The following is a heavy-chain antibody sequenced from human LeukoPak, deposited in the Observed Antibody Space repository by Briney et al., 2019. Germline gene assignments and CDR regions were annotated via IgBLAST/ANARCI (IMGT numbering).Heavy chain of an antibody. V-gene: IGHV3-9*01. CDR2: ISWNSGSI. D-gene: IGHD3-22*01. Sequence: GGSLRLSCAASGFTFDDYAMHWVRQAPGKGLEWVSGISWNSGSIGYADSVKGRFTISRDNAKNSLYLQMNSLRAEDTALYYCAKDSSGYYNPGHFDYWGQGTLVTVSS. J-gene: IGHJ4*02. CDR1: GFTFDDYA. CDR3: AKDSSGYYNPGHFDY.